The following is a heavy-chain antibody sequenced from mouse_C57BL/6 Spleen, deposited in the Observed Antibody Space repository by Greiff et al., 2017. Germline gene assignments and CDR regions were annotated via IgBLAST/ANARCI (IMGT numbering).Heavy chain of an antibody. CDR2: IYPGSGNT. CDR1: GYTFTDYY. Sequence: VQLQQSGAELVRPGASVKLSCKASGYTFTDYYINWVKQRPGQGLEWIARIYPGSGNTYYNEKFKGKATLTAEKSSSTAYMQLSSLTSEDSAVYFCAREDAMDGWGQGPSVTVSS. J-gene: IGHJ4*01. V-gene: IGHV1-76*01. CDR3: AREDAMDG.